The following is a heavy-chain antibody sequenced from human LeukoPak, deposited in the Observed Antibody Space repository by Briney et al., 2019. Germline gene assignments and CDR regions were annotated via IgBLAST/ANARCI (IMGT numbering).Heavy chain of an antibody. CDR2: IYYSGST. Sequence: SETLSLTCTVSGGSISSSSYYWGWIRQPPGKGLEWIGSIYYSGSTYYNPSLKSRVTISVDTSKNQFSLKLSSVTAADTAVYYCARIRDIVVVPAAMEGFDYWGQGTLVTVSS. CDR1: GGSISSSSYY. V-gene: IGHV4-39*07. D-gene: IGHD2-2*01. J-gene: IGHJ4*02. CDR3: ARIRDIVVVPAAMEGFDY.